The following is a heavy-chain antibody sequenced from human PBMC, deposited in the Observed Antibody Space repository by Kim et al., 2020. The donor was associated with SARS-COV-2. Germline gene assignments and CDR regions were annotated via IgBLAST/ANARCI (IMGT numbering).Heavy chain of an antibody. V-gene: IGHV3-48*02. CDR1: GFTFSAYS. CDR2: ITGDGNTI. J-gene: IGHJ4*02. Sequence: GGSLRLSCAASGFTFSAYSINWVRQAPGKGLEWVSIITGDGNTIYYADSVKGRFTISRDNAENSVSLQISSLRDEDTAVYYCARGLIYAAANRNFDFWGRGTLVTVSS. CDR3: ARGLIYAAANRNFDF. D-gene: IGHD2-2*02.